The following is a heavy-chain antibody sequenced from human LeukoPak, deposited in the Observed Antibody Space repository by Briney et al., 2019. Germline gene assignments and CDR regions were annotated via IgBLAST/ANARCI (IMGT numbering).Heavy chain of an antibody. CDR1: GYTFTSYY. CDR3: AVGWRHHPTGAFDI. D-gene: IGHD1-14*01. Sequence: GASVKASCKASGYTFTSYYRHWGRPARGQGLGWRGIINPIGGSTSYAQKFQGRVTLPGHTSTSTVSMELSSLRSEATAVYYCAVGWRHHPTGAFDIWGQGTMVTVSS. CDR2: INPIGGST. V-gene: IGHV1-46*01. J-gene: IGHJ3*02.